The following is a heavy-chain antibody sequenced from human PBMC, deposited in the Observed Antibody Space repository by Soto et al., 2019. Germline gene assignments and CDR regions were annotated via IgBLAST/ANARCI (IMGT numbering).Heavy chain of an antibody. Sequence: PGGSLRLSCAASGFTFSSYAMSWVRQAPGKGLEWVAVISYDGSNKYHADSVKGRFTISRDNSKNTLYLQMNSLRAEDTAVYYCAKELSGTPTIYYYYGMDVWGQGTTVTVSS. D-gene: IGHD1-26*01. CDR3: AKELSGTPTIYYYYGMDV. CDR1: GFTFSSYA. V-gene: IGHV3-30*18. J-gene: IGHJ6*02. CDR2: ISYDGSNK.